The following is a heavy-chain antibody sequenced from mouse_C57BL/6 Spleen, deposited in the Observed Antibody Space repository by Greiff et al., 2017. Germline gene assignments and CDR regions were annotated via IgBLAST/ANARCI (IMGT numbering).Heavy chain of an antibody. V-gene: IGHV1-52*01. CDR2: IDPSDSET. Sequence: QVQLQQPGAELVRPGSSVKLSCKASGYTFTSYWMHWVKQRPIQGLEWIGNIDPSDSETHYNQKFKDKATLTVDKSSSTAYMQLSSLTSEDSAVYYLARYYYGSSYVGYYAMDYWGQGTSVTVSS. D-gene: IGHD1-1*01. CDR1: GYTFTSYW. J-gene: IGHJ4*01. CDR3: ARYYYGSSYVGYYAMDY.